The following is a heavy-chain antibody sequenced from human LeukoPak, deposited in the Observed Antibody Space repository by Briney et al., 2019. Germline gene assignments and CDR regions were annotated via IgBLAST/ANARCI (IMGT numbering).Heavy chain of an antibody. CDR1: GGSISSGGYF. CDR2: IYYSGRT. V-gene: IGHV4-61*08. CDR3: ARDVGGNSPRYYYGLDV. D-gene: IGHD4-23*01. Sequence: SETLSLTCGVSGGSISSGGYFWSWIRQPPGKGLEWIGYIYYSGRTNYNPSLKSRVTISVDTSKNEISLKLSSVTAADTAFYYCARDVGGNSPRYYYGLDVWGQGTTVTVSS. J-gene: IGHJ6*02.